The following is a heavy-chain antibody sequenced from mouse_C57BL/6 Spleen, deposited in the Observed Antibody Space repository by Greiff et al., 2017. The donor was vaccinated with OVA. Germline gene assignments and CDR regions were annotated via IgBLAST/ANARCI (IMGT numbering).Heavy chain of an antibody. CDR1: GYTFTSYW. V-gene: IGHV1-53*01. D-gene: IGHD1-1*01. Sequence: QVQLLQPGTELVKPGASVKLSCKASGYTFTSYWMHWVKQRPGQGLEWIGNINPSNGGTNYNEKFKSKDTLTVDKSSSTAYMQLSSLTSEDSAVYYCARAGYYGSSLYWYFDVWGTGTTVTVAS. CDR3: ARAGYYGSSLYWYFDV. CDR2: INPSNGGT. J-gene: IGHJ1*03.